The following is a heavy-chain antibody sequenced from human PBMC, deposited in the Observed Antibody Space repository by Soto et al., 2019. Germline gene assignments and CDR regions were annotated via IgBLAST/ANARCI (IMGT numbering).Heavy chain of an antibody. CDR1: GGSISSGGYS. CDR2: IYHSGST. D-gene: IGHD3-10*01. J-gene: IGHJ4*02. Sequence: SETLSLTCAVSGGSISSGGYSWSWIRQPPGKGLEWIGYIYHSGSTYYNPSLKSRVTISVDRSKNQFSLKLSSVTTADTAVYYCARGPPFGYWGQGTLVTVSS. V-gene: IGHV4-30-2*01. CDR3: ARGPPFGY.